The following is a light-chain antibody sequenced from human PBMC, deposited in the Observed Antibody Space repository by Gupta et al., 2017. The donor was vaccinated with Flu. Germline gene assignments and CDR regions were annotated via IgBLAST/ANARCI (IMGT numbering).Light chain of an antibody. CDR1: QGISNW. V-gene: IGKV1-12*01. CDR2: SAS. J-gene: IGKJ1*01. CDR3: QQVTTFPRT. Sequence: DIQMTQSPSSVSASVGDRVSIACRASQGISNWLAWYQHKPGKAPNLLIYSASTLRSGVPSRFSGSGSGTDFTLTISSLQPEDFATYYCQQVTTFPRTFGQGTKVEIK.